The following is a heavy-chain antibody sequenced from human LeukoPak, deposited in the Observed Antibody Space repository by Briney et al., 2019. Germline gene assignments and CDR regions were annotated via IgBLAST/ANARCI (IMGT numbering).Heavy chain of an antibody. Sequence: GGSLRLSCVASGFTVSSKYMSWVRQAPGKGLEWVSVIYAGGTTYYPDSVKGRFTISRDNSKNTLYLQMDSLRSEDTAVYYCATNGYSGTYNRYFDSWGQGTLVTVSS. D-gene: IGHD1-26*01. CDR2: IYAGGTT. V-gene: IGHV3-53*05. CDR1: GFTVSSKY. CDR3: ATNGYSGTYNRYFDS. J-gene: IGHJ4*02.